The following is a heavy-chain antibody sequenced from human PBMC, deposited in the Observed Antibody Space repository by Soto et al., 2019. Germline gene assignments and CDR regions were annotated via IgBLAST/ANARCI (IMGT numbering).Heavy chain of an antibody. CDR3: AHRAPYSSYWDVGWFDT. CDR1: GFSLTTGGVG. Sequence: QITLKESGPLLVEPTQTLTLTCSFSGFSLTTGGVGVGWLRQAPGKALECLGIIYWDNDRRYNPSLKERLTLTQDTSKNQVVITMTYMEPVDTATYYCAHRAPYSSYWDVGWFDTWGQGTLVTVS. D-gene: IGHD2-21*01. V-gene: IGHV2-5*02. J-gene: IGHJ5*02. CDR2: IYWDNDR.